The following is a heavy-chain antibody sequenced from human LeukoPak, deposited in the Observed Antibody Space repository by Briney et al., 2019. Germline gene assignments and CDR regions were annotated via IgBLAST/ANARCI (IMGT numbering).Heavy chain of an antibody. CDR2: ISGSGGST. D-gene: IGHD2-2*01. CDR3: AKTNDIVVVPAARGWFDP. V-gene: IGHV3-23*01. CDR1: GFTFSSYA. J-gene: IGHJ5*02. Sequence: GGSLRLSCAASGFTFSSYAMSWVRQAPGKGLEWVSAISGSGGSTYYADSVKGRFTISRDNSKNTLYLQMNSLRAEDTAVYYCAKTNDIVVVPAARGWFDPWGQGTLVTVSS.